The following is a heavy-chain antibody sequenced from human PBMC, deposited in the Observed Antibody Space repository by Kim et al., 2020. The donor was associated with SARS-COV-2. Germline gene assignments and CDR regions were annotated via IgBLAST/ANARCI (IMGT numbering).Heavy chain of an antibody. CDR2: ISSSGSTI. CDR1: GFTFSSYE. V-gene: IGHV3-48*03. J-gene: IGHJ4*02. CDR3: ARDSGYSYGYSRLDY. Sequence: GGSLRLSCAASGFTFSSYEMNWVRQAQGKGLEWVSYISSSGSTIYYADSVKGQFSISRDNAKNSLYLQMNSLRAEDTAVYYCARDSGYSYGYSRLDYWGQGTLVTVSS. D-gene: IGHD5-18*01.